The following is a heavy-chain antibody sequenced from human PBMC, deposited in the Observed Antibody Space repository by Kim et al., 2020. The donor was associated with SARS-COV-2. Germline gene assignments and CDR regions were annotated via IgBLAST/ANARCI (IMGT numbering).Heavy chain of an antibody. CDR3: ARGVYAGDYGMDV. V-gene: IGHV3-11*06. D-gene: IGHD2-8*01. CDR2: INSSSSCT. Sequence: GGSLRLSCAASGFTFSNYCMHWIRQAPGRGLEWVSHINSSSSCTNSADSVKGRFTISRDNAKNTLYLQMHSLRAEDTGVYFCARGVYAGDYGMDVWDEG. CDR1: GFTFSNYC. J-gene: IGHJ6*02.